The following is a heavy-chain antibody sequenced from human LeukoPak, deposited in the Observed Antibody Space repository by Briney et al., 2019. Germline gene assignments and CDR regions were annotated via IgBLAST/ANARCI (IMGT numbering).Heavy chain of an antibody. D-gene: IGHD6-6*01. J-gene: IGHJ3*02. CDR2: ISSSSSTI. Sequence: GGSPRLSCAASGFTFSSYSMNWVRQAPGKGREWVSYISSSSSTIYYADSVKGRFTISRDNAKNSLYLQMNSLRPEDTAVYYCARDDSSSPPTLTRYDAFDIWGQGTMVTVSS. CDR1: GFTFSSYS. V-gene: IGHV3-48*04. CDR3: ARDDSSSPPTLTRYDAFDI.